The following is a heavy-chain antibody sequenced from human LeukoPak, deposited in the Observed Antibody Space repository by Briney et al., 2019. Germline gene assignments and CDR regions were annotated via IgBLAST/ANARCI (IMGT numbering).Heavy chain of an antibody. V-gene: IGHV3-7*03. CDR2: IKQDGSEK. Sequence: PGGSLRLSCAASGFTFSSYWMSWVRQAPGKGLEWVANIKQDGSEKYYMDSVKGRFTISRDNAKNSLYLKMNSLRAEDTAVYYCARDSSPREHDYWGQGTLVTVSS. CDR1: GFTFSSYW. D-gene: IGHD1/OR15-1a*01. CDR3: ARDSSPREHDY. J-gene: IGHJ4*02.